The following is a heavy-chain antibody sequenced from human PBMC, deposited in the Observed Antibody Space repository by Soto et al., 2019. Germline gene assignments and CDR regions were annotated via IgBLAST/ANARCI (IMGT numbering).Heavy chain of an antibody. CDR2: IWYDGSNK. J-gene: IGHJ4*02. D-gene: IGHD6-19*01. CDR3: ARDNRRAVAADY. Sequence: QVQLVESGGGVVQPGRSLRLSCAASGFTFSSYGMHWVRQAPGKGLEWVAVIWYDGSNKYYADSVKGRFTISRDNSKNTLYLQMNSLRAEDTAVYYCARDNRRAVAADYWGQGTLVTVSS. CDR1: GFTFSSYG. V-gene: IGHV3-33*01.